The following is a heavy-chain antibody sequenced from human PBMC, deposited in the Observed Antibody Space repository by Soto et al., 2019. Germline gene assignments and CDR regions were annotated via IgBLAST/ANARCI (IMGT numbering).Heavy chain of an antibody. CDR2: IFYTGST. V-gene: IGHV4-30-4*01. D-gene: IGHD5-12*01. CDR3: ARVKATLYRHYYFDY. J-gene: IGHJ4*02. CDR1: GGTINSGDYF. Sequence: RSLTCSVSGGTINSGDYFWSWIRQPPGKGLEWIGSIFYTGSTYYSPSLKSRASMSMDTSKSLSSLRLRSLTAADTAVYFCARVKATLYRHYYFDYWGQGTPVTVSS.